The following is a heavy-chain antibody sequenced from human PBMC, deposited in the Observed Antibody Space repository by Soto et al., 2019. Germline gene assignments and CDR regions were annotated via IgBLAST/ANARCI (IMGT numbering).Heavy chain of an antibody. V-gene: IGHV3-7*03. J-gene: IGHJ3*02. CDR1: GFTFIISL. CDR2: IGPNGGAK. Sequence: GGSLRLSCAASGFTFIISLMSWVRQAPGKGLEWVANIGPNGGAKNYVDSVKGRFAISRDNAKNSLSLEMNSLRDEDTAVYYCARGRSLDMWGQGTMVTVSS. CDR3: ARGRSLDM.